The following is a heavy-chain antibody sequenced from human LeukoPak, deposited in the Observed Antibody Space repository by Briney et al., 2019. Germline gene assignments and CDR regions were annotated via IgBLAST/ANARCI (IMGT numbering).Heavy chain of an antibody. J-gene: IGHJ4*02. CDR1: GYTFSNCD. V-gene: IGHV1-8*01. CDR2: MSPNSGNT. Sequence: ASVKVSCKTSGYTFSNCDINWVRQTTGQGLEWMGWMSPNSGNTGYAQKFQGRFAMTRDTSISTVYIELSSLSSEDTAVYYCVSNPPATGDFNYCGQGTLVTVSS. CDR3: VSNPPATGDFNY. D-gene: IGHD7-27*01.